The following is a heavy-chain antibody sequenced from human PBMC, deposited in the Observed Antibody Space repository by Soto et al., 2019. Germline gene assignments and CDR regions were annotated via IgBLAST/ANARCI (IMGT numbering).Heavy chain of an antibody. CDR1: GGSISSGGYY. Sequence: TLSLTCTVSGGSISSGGYYWSWIRQPPGKGLEWIGYIYYSGSTYYNPSLKSRVTISVDTPKNQFSLKLSSVTAADTAVYYCERVPRGLVVAATPFYGLDVWGQGTTVTVSS. CDR3: ERVPRGLVVAATPFYGLDV. D-gene: IGHD2-15*01. CDR2: IYYSGST. V-gene: IGHV4-30-4*01. J-gene: IGHJ6*02.